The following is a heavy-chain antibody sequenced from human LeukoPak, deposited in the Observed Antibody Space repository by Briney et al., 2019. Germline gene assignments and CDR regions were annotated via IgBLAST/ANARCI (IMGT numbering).Heavy chain of an antibody. CDR3: ARENWHYDS. Sequence: ASVKVSCKASGYTFTAKHMHWVRQAPGQGLEWMGKIISDSGGTDYAQRFQGRVTMTVDTSITTAYMELSRLTSDGTAVYYCARENWHYDSWGQGTLVTVSS. CDR2: IISDSGGT. V-gene: IGHV1-2*02. J-gene: IGHJ5*01. D-gene: IGHD1-7*01. CDR1: GYTFTAKH.